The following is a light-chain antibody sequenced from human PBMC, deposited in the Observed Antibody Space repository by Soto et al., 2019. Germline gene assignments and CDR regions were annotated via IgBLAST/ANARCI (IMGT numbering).Light chain of an antibody. CDR3: QQSYSTLYT. CDR2: GAS. V-gene: IGKV1-39*01. J-gene: IGKJ2*01. CDR1: QSISTY. Sequence: DIQMTQSPSSLSASIGDRVTITCRPSQSISTYLHWYQQKPGEAPKLLISGASSLQSGIPSRFSGNGSVTEFTLSITSLQREDFAIYFCQQSYSTLYTFGQGTKLEIK.